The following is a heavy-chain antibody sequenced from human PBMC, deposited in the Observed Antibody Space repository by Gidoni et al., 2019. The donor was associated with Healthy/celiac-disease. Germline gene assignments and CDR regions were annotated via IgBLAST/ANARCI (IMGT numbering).Heavy chain of an antibody. V-gene: IGHV3-23*01. J-gene: IGHJ4*02. CDR2: ISGSGGST. CDR1: GFTFSSYA. CDR3: AKAYYDFWSGYYFPIDY. Sequence: EVQLLESGGGLVQPGGSLRLSCAASGFTFSSYAMSWVRQAPGKGPEWVSAISGSGGSTYYADSVKGRFTISRDNSKNTLYLQMNSLRAEDTAVYYCAKAYYDFWSGYYFPIDYWGQGTLVTVSS. D-gene: IGHD3-3*01.